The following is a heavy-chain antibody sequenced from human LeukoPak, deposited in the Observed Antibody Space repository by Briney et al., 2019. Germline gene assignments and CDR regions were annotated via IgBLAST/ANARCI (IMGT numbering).Heavy chain of an antibody. CDR1: GFTFSSYA. CDR2: ISGSGGST. V-gene: IGHV3-23*01. Sequence: GGSLRLSCAASGFTFSSYAMSWVRQAPGKGLEWVSAISGSGGSTYYADSVKGRFTISRDNSKNTLYLQMNSLRAEDTAVYYCAKDRSTAMATYYYYGMDVWGQGTTVTVSS. D-gene: IGHD5-18*01. J-gene: IGHJ6*02. CDR3: AKDRSTAMATYYYYGMDV.